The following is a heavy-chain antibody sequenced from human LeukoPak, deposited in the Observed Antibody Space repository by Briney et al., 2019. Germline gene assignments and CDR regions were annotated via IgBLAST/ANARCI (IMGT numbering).Heavy chain of an antibody. CDR3: ARQRGGSSWTDY. CDR2: INYSGST. V-gene: IGHV4-39*01. J-gene: IGHJ4*02. Sequence: SETLSLTCIVSGGSISSSVYYWAWIRQPPGKGLEWIGNINYSGSTYYNPSLKSRVTISVDTSKNQFSLKLSSVTAADTAVYYCARQRGGSSWTDYWGQGTLVIVSS. CDR1: GGSISSSVYY. D-gene: IGHD6-13*01.